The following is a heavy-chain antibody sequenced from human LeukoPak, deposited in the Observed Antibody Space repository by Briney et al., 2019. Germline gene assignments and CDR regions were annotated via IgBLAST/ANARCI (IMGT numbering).Heavy chain of an antibody. CDR2: ISAYNGNT. J-gene: IGHJ5*02. V-gene: IGHV1-18*01. Sequence: ASVKVSCKASGGTFSSYAISWVRQAPGQGLEWMGWISAYNGNTNYAQKLQGRVTMTTDTSTSTAYMELRSLRSDDTAVYYCARGITGTTNGFDPWGQGTLVTVSS. D-gene: IGHD1-7*01. CDR3: ARGITGTTNGFDP. CDR1: GGTFSSYA.